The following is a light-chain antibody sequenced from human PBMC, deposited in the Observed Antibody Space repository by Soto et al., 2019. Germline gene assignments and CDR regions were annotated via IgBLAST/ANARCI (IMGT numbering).Light chain of an antibody. CDR3: QSYDSSLSGFYV. J-gene: IGLJ1*01. V-gene: IGLV1-40*01. CDR2: ANS. Sequence: QSVLTQPPSVSGAPGQRVTISCTGSSSNIGAGYDVHWYQQLPGGAPKLLIYANSNRPSGVPDRFSGSRSGTSASLAITGLQAEDEAYYSCQSYDSSLSGFYVFGTGTKLTVL. CDR1: SSNIGAGYD.